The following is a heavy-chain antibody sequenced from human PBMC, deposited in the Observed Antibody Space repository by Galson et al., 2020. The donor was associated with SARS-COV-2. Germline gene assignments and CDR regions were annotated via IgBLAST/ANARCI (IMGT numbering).Heavy chain of an antibody. V-gene: IGHV5-51*01. J-gene: IGHJ4*02. CDR1: GYSFTSYW. CDR2: IYPGDPDT. CDR3: ARHNSSSSGWDLYYFDY. D-gene: IGHD6-6*01. Sequence: HAESLKISCPGSGYSFTSYWIGWVRQMPGKALEWTGIIYPGDPDTRYSPSFQGQVTISADKSISTAYLQWSSLKASDTAMYYCARHNSSSSGWDLYYFDYWGQGTLVTVSS.